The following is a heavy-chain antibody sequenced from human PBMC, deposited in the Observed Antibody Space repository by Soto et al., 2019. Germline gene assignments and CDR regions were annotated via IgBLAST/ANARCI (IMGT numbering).Heavy chain of an antibody. CDR2: INPCGVST. CDR1: GYTFTTYY. D-gene: IGHD4-17*01. CDR3: ARGGNGDNVGYWYFDL. J-gene: IGHJ2*01. V-gene: IGHV1-46*01. Sequence: QVQLVQSGAEVKKPGASVEVSCKASGYTFTTYYIHWVRHAPGQGLEWMGVINPCGVSTKYAQKFQDRVTMTSDTSPSTVYMDLSSLRSEETAVYFCARGGNGDNVGYWYFDLWGRGTQVTVSP.